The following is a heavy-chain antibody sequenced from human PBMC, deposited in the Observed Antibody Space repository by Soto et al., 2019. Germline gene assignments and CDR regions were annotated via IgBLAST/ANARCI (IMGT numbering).Heavy chain of an antibody. J-gene: IGHJ5*02. CDR3: ARADPAAGNWFDP. Sequence: SETLSLTCTVSGGSISSGGYYWSWIRQHPGKGLEWIGCIYYSGSTYYNPSLKSRVTISVDTSKNQFSLKLSSVTAADTAVYYCARADPAAGNWFDPWGQGTLVTVSS. V-gene: IGHV4-31*03. D-gene: IGHD6-13*01. CDR1: GGSISSGGYY. CDR2: IYYSGST.